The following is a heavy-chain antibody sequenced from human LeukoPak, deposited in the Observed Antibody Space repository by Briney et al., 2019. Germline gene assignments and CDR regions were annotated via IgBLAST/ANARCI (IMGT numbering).Heavy chain of an antibody. J-gene: IGHJ6*02. V-gene: IGHV1-18*01. CDR1: GYTFTSYG. Sequence: ASVKVSCKASGYTFTSYGISWVRQAPGQGLEWMGWISAYNGNTNYAQKLQGRVTMTTDTSTSTAHMELRSLRSDDTAVYYCARDYGDYVYYYYGMDVWGQGTTVTVSS. CDR2: ISAYNGNT. CDR3: ARDYGDYVYYYYGMDV. D-gene: IGHD4-17*01.